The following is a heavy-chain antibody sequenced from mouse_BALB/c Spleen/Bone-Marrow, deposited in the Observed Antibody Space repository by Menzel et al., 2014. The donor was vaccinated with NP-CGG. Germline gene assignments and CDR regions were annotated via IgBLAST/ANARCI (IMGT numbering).Heavy chain of an antibody. Sequence: QVQLQQSGAELVKPGASVKLSCKASGYTFTSYWMHWVKQRPGQGLEWIGEINPSNGRTNYVEKLKSKATLSGDKSSSTVYNQLSSLTSEDSAVYYRARSGYLVFDVWGAGTPGT. CDR3: ARSGYLVFDV. D-gene: IGHD3-1*01. CDR2: INPSNGRT. J-gene: IGHJ1*01. V-gene: IGHV1S81*02. CDR1: GYTFTSYW.